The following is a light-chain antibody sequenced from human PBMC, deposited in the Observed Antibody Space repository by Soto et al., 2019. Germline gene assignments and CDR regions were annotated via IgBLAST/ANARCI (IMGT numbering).Light chain of an antibody. Sequence: DIQMTQSASTLSASLGDRVTITCRASQSISSWLAWYQQKPGKAPKLLIYDASSLESGVPSRFSGSRYGTDFNLTINSLQTEDFATYSCQQSYNSPQTFGQGTKVDIK. CDR2: DAS. CDR1: QSISSW. V-gene: IGKV1-5*01. J-gene: IGKJ1*01. CDR3: QQSYNSPQT.